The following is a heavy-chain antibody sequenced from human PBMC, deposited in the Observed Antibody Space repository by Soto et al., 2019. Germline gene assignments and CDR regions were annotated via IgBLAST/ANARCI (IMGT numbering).Heavy chain of an antibody. J-gene: IGHJ4*02. CDR3: ARGRYGYCSGGSCPFLPAYYFDY. CDR2: INHSGST. Sequence: QVQLKQWGAGLLKPSETLSLTCAVYGGSFSGYYWSWIRQPPGKGLEWIGEINHSGSTNYNPSIKSRVTISVDTSKNQFSLKLSSVTAADTAVYYCARGRYGYCSGGSCPFLPAYYFDYWVQGTLVTVSS. CDR1: GGSFSGYY. V-gene: IGHV4-34*01. D-gene: IGHD2-15*01.